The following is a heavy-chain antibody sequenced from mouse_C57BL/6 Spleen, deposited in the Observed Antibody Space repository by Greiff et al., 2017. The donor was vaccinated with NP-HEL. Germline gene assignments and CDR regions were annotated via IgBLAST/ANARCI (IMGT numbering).Heavy chain of an antibody. CDR2: ISSGSSTI. D-gene: IGHD6-1*01. CDR1: GFTFSDYG. CDR3: ARPTSYYAMDY. V-gene: IGHV5-17*01. J-gene: IGHJ4*01. Sequence: EVKLVESGGGLVKPGGSLKLSCAASGFTFSDYGMHWVRQAPEKGLEWVAYISSGSSTIYYADTVKGRFTISRDNAKNTLFLQMTSLRSEDTAMYYCARPTSYYAMDYWGQGTSVTVSS.